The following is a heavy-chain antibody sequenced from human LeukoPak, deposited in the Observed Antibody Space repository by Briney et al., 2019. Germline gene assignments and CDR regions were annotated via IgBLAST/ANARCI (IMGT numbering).Heavy chain of an antibody. CDR1: GGSISSSLHY. CDR2: ISESGTT. D-gene: IGHD6-19*01. J-gene: IGHJ4*02. CDR3: ARYSGSYFDY. Sequence: SETLSLTCSVSGGSISSSLHYWAWTRQPPGKGLEWLATISESGTTYYNPSLKSRVTISVDTSKNQFSLNLGSVTAADTAVYYCARYSGSYFDYWGQGALVTVSS. V-gene: IGHV4-39*01.